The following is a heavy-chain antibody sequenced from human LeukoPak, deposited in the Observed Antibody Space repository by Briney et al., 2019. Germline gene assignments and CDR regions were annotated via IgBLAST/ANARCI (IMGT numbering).Heavy chain of an antibody. Sequence: GGSLRLSCAASGFTFSNAWMSWVRQAPGKGLEWVSTISVGGDRTLYADSVKGRFTISRDTSKNPLFLQMNSLRGEDTAVYYCAKDSGSYRKYYFDYWGQGTLVTVSS. CDR3: AKDSGSYRKYYFDY. CDR2: ISVGGDRT. V-gene: IGHV3-23*01. D-gene: IGHD1-26*01. J-gene: IGHJ4*02. CDR1: GFTFSNAW.